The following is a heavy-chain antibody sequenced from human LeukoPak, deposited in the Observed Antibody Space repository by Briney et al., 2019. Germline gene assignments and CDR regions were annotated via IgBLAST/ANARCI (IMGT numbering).Heavy chain of an antibody. J-gene: IGHJ4*01. CDR1: GFAFSSYD. D-gene: IGHD4-23*01. CDR3: AKSLVRWAFDY. V-gene: IGHV3-23*01. Sequence: SGGSLRLSCAASGFAFSSYDMSWVRQAPGKGLEWVSSLTTDGGSTEYADSVKGRFTISRDNSKNTLYLQMNSLRAEDTALYFCAKSLVRWAFDYWGRGALVSVSS. CDR2: LTTDGGST.